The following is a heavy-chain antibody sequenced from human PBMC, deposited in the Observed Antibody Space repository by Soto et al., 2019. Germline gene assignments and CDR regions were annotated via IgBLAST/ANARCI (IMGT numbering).Heavy chain of an antibody. D-gene: IGHD4-17*01. V-gene: IGHV3-48*01. J-gene: IGHJ4*02. CDR2: ISSVGITI. CDR3: ARDRYGDYLIDY. Sequence: EVQLVESGGGLIQPGGSLRLSCAASGFTFSSYSMNWVRQAPGKGLEWVSYISSVGITIHYADSVKGRFTISRDNAKSSLYLQMNSLRAEDTAVYYCARDRYGDYLIDYWGQGTLVTVSS. CDR1: GFTFSSYS.